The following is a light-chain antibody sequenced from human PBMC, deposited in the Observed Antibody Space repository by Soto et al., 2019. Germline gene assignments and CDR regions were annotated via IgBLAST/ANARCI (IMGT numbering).Light chain of an antibody. J-gene: IGKJ4*01. CDR2: KVS. V-gene: IGKV2-24*01. CDR1: QRLVHSDGNTY. CDR3: TQVTQFLT. Sequence: DIVMTQTPLSSPVILGQPASISFRSSQRLVHSDGNTYLSCLQQRPGQPARLLIYKVSKRFSWVPDRFSGSGAGTDFTLKSRRVEAEDVGVYDCTQVTQFLTFGGGTKVDIK.